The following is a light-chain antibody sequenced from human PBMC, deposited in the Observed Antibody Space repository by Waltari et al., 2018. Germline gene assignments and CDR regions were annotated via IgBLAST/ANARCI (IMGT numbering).Light chain of an antibody. Sequence: DIVMTQSPATLSVSPGERATLSCRASQSISSNLAWYQQKPGQAPRLLMYGASTRATGIPARFSGSGSGTEFALTISSLQSEDFAVYSCQQYNNWPWTFGQGTKVEIK. CDR1: QSISSN. J-gene: IGKJ1*01. CDR3: QQYNNWPWT. CDR2: GAS. V-gene: IGKV3-15*01.